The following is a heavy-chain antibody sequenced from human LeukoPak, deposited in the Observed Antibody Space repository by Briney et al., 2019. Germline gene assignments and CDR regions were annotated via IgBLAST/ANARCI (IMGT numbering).Heavy chain of an antibody. V-gene: IGHV3-23*01. Sequence: SGGSTYYADSVKGRFTISRDNSKNTLYLQMNSLRAEDTAVYYCAKDPGTGYYYYYGMDVWGQGTTVTVSS. J-gene: IGHJ6*02. D-gene: IGHD3-10*01. CDR2: SGGST. CDR3: AKDPGTGYYYYYGMDV.